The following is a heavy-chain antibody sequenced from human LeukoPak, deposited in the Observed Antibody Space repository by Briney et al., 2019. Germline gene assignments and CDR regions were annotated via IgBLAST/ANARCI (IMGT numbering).Heavy chain of an antibody. CDR3: AKSHGYSYGFDY. D-gene: IGHD5-18*01. CDR2: ISYDASNR. J-gene: IGHJ4*02. Sequence: GGSLRLSCAASGFTFSRYGMHWVRQTPGKGLEWVAVISYDASNRYYADSVKGRFTISRDNSKNTLYLQMNSLRAEDTAVYYCAKSHGYSYGFDYWGQGTLVTVSS. V-gene: IGHV3-30*18. CDR1: GFTFSRYG.